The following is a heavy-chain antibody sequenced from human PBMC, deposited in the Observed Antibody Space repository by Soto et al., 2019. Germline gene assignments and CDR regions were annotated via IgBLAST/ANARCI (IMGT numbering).Heavy chain of an antibody. Sequence: GGSLRLSCAACGFIFRDFYMSWIRQVPGKGLEWLSKISSSSSSTDYADSVKGRFTISRDNAKNSLYLQMSSLRAEDTAVYYCARDRGGGSIFGGHYGMDVWGQGTTVTVS. J-gene: IGHJ6*02. V-gene: IGHV3-11*06. CDR3: ARDRGGGSIFGGHYGMDV. D-gene: IGHD3-3*01. CDR2: ISSSSSST. CDR1: GFIFRDFY.